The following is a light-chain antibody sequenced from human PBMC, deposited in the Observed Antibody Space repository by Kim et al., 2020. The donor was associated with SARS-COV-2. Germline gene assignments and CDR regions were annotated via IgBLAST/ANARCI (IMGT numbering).Light chain of an antibody. CDR2: PAS. Sequence: AIQMTQSPSSLSASVGDRVTITCRASQAIRNDLGWYQQKPGKAPKLLIYPASTLQSGVPSRFSGSGSGTDFTLTISSLQPEDFATYYCLQDYNYPYTFGQGTKLEI. J-gene: IGKJ2*01. CDR1: QAIRND. V-gene: IGKV1-6*01. CDR3: LQDYNYPYT.